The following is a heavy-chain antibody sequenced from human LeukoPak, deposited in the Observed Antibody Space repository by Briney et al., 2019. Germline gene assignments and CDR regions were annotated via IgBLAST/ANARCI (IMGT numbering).Heavy chain of an antibody. CDR2: IYHSGST. CDR1: GGSISSGGYY. J-gene: IGHJ4*02. V-gene: IGHV4-30-2*01. D-gene: IGHD2-2*01. CDR3: AREDCSSTSCPFDY. Sequence: NSSQTLSLTCTVSGGSISSGGYYWSWIRQPPGKGLEWIGYIYHSGSTYYNPSLKSRVTISVDRSKNQFSLKLSSVTAADTAVYYCAREDCSSTSCPFDYWGQGTLVTVSS.